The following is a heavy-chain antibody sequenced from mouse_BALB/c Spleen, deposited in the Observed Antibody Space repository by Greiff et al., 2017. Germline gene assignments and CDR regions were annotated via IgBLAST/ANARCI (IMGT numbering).Heavy chain of an antibody. J-gene: IGHJ1*01. CDR1: GYTFTSYD. V-gene: IGHV1-85*01. CDR3: ARLTTATGWYFDV. D-gene: IGHD1-2*01. Sequence: VKLQQSGAELVKPGASVKLSCKASGYTFTSYDINWVRQRPEQGLEWIGWIFPGDGSTKYNEKFKGKATLTTDKSSSTAYMQLSRLTSEDSAVYFCARLTTATGWYFDVWGAGTTVTVSS. CDR2: IFPGDGST.